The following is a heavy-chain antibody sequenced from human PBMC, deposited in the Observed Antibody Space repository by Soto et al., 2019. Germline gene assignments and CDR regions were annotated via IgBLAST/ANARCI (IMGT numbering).Heavy chain of an antibody. Sequence: QVQLQESGPGLVKSSQTLSLTCTVSGGSINIGDYYWSWVRQVPGKGLEWIGFISYSGNTHYNPSLESRVTISKDTSKNQFSLRLNSMTAADSAVYYCAREVSPNSRGWYTVLVRWFDPWGQGTLVTVSS. J-gene: IGHJ5*02. CDR3: AREVSPNSRGWYTVLVRWFDP. CDR2: ISYSGNT. V-gene: IGHV4-31*03. CDR1: GGSINIGDYY. D-gene: IGHD6-19*01.